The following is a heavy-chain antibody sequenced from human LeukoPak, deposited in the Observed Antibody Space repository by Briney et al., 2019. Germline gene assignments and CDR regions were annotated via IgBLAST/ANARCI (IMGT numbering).Heavy chain of an antibody. V-gene: IGHV3-23*01. J-gene: IGHJ4*02. CDR2: ISGSGGST. CDR1: GFTFSSYA. D-gene: IGHD6-19*01. CDR3: AKEFRNSGWYVGLFDY. Sequence: PGGSLRLSCAASGFTFSSYAMSWVRQAPGKGLEWVSAISGSGGSTYYADSVKGRFTISRDNSKNTLYLQMNSLRAEDTAVYYCAKEFRNSGWYVGLFDYWGQGTLVTVSS.